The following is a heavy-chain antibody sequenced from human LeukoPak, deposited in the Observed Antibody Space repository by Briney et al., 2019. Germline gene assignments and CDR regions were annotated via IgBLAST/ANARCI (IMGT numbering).Heavy chain of an antibody. CDR3: ARASRMGPDREEGY. D-gene: IGHD1-14*01. CDR1: GYTFTSHG. V-gene: IGHV1-18*01. J-gene: IGHJ4*02. CDR2: ISAYNGVT. Sequence: GASVKVSCKASGYTFTSHGIGWVRQAPGQGLEWMGWISAYNGVTDYAQNLQDRLTMTTDTSTNTAYMELRSLRSDDTAVYFCARASRMGPDREEGYWGQGTLVTVSS.